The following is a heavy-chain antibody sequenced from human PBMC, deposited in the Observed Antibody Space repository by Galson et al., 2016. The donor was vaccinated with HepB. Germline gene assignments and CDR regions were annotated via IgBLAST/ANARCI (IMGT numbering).Heavy chain of an antibody. CDR1: EYTFSSHW. Sequence: SLRLSCAASEYTFSSHWMSWVRQAPGKGLEWVDNISPDGGVKYYVDSLKGRFTMTRDNAQNSVYRQMNILRAEETAVYYCASYLVVLSSNPFDYWGPGTLVTVSS. J-gene: IGHJ4*02. V-gene: IGHV3-7*03. CDR2: ISPDGGVK. CDR3: ASYLVVLSSNPFDY. D-gene: IGHD2-21*01.